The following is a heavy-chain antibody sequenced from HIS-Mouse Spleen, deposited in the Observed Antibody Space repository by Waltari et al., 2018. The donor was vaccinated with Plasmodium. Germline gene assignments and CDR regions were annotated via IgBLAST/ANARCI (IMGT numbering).Heavy chain of an antibody. CDR2: INHSGST. D-gene: IGHD3-3*01. V-gene: IGHV4-34*01. CDR3: ARVTSSGVYWYFDL. Sequence: QVQLQQWGAGLLKPSETLSLTCAVYGGSFSGYYWSWIRQPPGKGLEWIGEINHSGSTNHNPSLKSRVTISVDTSKNQFSLKLSSGTAADTAVYYCARVTSSGVYWYFDLWGRGTLVTVSS. J-gene: IGHJ2*01. CDR1: GGSFSGYY.